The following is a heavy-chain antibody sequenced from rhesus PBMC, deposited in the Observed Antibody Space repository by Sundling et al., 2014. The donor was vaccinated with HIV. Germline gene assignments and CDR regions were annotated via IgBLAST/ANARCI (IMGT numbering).Heavy chain of an antibody. Sequence: QVQLQESGPGLVKPSETLSLTCAVSGGSISSSNWWNWVRQPPGKGLEWIGNIYGKSANTYYNPSLKNRVTILKDTSKNQFSLKLTSVTAADTAVYYCAREAEDDYGYYNYGLDSWGPGVVVTVSS. CDR1: GGSISSSNW. J-gene: IGHJ6*01. V-gene: IGHV4-65*02. D-gene: IGHD3-9*01. CDR3: AREAEDDYGYYNYGLDS. CDR2: IYGKSANT.